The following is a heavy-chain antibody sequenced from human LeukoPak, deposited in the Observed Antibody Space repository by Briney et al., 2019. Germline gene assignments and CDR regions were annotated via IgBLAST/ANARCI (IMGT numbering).Heavy chain of an antibody. V-gene: IGHV4-61*10. Sequence: SETLSLTCTVSGGSISSGSYYWSWIRQPAGKGLEWIGYIYHSGSTYYNPSLKSRVTISVDTSKNQFSLKLTSVTAADTAVYYCAREGLITIVRGVNFGYWGQGTLVSVSS. CDR3: AREGLITIVRGVNFGY. J-gene: IGHJ4*02. D-gene: IGHD3-10*01. CDR2: IYHSGST. CDR1: GGSISSGSYY.